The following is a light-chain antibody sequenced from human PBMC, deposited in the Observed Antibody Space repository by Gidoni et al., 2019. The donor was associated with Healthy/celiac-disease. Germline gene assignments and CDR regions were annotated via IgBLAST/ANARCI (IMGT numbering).Light chain of an antibody. CDR1: QSVLYSSNNKNY. J-gene: IGKJ1*01. Sequence: DIVMTQSPDSLAVALGERATINCKSRQSVLYSSNNKNYLAWYQRKPGQPPKLLIYWASTRESGVPDRFSGSGSGTDFTLTISSLQAEDVAVYYCQQYYSTPRTFXXXTKVEIK. CDR2: WAS. V-gene: IGKV4-1*01. CDR3: QQYYSTPRT.